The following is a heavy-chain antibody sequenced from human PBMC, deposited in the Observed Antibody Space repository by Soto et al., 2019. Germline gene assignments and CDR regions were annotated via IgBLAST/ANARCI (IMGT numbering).Heavy chain of an antibody. V-gene: IGHV4-4*01. CDR3: ARVLRGWFDP. Sequence: SETLSLTCAVSGGSITSANWWTWVRQPPGGGLEWIGEISHSGITNYKASLKSRVTMSVDKTKNDVSLKLTSVTAADTAVYCCARVLRGWFDPWGQGTPVTVSS. CDR2: ISHSGIT. J-gene: IGHJ5*02. CDR1: GGSITSANW.